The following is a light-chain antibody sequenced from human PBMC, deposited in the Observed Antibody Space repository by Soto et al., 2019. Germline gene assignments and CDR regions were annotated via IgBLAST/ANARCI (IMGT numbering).Light chain of an antibody. J-gene: IGKJ2*01. V-gene: IGKV3-11*01. Sequence: EILLTQSPATLSLSPGERATLSCSASQSVSSYLAWYQQKPGQAPRLLIYDASNRATGIPARFSGSGSGTDFTLTISSLEPEYFAVYYCQHRSNWPPYTFGQGTKLEIK. CDR3: QHRSNWPPYT. CDR1: QSVSSY. CDR2: DAS.